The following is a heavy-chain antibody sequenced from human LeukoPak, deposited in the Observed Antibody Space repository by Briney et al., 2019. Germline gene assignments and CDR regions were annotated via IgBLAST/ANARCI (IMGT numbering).Heavy chain of an antibody. J-gene: IGHJ5*02. CDR2: IYHSGST. CDR1: GGSISSGGYY. Sequence: SETLSLTCTVSGGSISSGGYYWSWIRQPPGKGLEWIGYIYHSGSTYYNPSLKSRVTISVERTKNQFCLKLSSVTAADTAVYYCARGDSSSWYIWFDPWGQGTLVTVSS. V-gene: IGHV4-30-2*01. CDR3: ARGDSSSWYIWFDP. D-gene: IGHD6-13*01.